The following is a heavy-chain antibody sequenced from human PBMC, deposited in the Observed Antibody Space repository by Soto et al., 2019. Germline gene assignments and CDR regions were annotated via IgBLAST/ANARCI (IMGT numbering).Heavy chain of an antibody. V-gene: IGHV4-59*08. CDR3: VRHGHWAPLDD. CDR1: GGSISNYY. J-gene: IGHJ4*02. D-gene: IGHD3-16*01. Sequence: PSETLSLTCTVFGGSISNYYWSWIRQPPGKGLEWIGNTYYNRSTNFNPSLKSRVTLSVDTSKNQFSLRLSSVTAADTAVYYCVRHGHWAPLDDWGQGTLVTVSS. CDR2: TYYNRST.